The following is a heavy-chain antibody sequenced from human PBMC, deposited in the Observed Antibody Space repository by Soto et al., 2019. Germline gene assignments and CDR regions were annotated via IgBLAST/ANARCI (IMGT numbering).Heavy chain of an antibody. J-gene: IGHJ4*02. Sequence: QVQLLESGGGVVQPGRSLRLSCAASGFSFSTYAMHWVRQAPGKGPEWVAVISYDGRDKYYADSVKGRFTVSRDTSKNTLYLQMNTLRPEDTAVYYCAKDPDGDYGADYWGQGTLVTVSS. CDR2: ISYDGRDK. V-gene: IGHV3-30*18. CDR3: AKDPDGDYGADY. D-gene: IGHD4-17*01. CDR1: GFSFSTYA.